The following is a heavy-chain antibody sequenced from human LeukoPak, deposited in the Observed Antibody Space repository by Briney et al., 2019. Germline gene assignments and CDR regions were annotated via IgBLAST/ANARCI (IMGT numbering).Heavy chain of an antibody. CDR2: IYYSGST. CDR3: ARARANYYGSGSYLDY. V-gene: IGHV4-59*01. CDR1: GGSISSYY. D-gene: IGHD3-10*01. Sequence: SETLSLTCTVSGGSISSYYWSWIRRPPGKGLEWIGYIYYSGSTNYNPSLKSRVTISVDTSKNQFSLKLSSVTAADTAVYYCARARANYYGSGSYLDYWGQGTLVTVSS. J-gene: IGHJ4*02.